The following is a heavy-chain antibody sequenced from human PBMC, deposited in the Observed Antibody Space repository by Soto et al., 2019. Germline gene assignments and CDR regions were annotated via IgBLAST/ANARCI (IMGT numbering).Heavy chain of an antibody. CDR3: ARATLDSSGWGDAFDI. Sequence: QVQLVQSGAEVKKPGSSVKVSCKASGGTFSSYTISWVRQAPGQGLEWMGRIIPILGIANYAQKFQGRVTITADKSTSTAYMELSSLRFEDTAVYYCARATLDSSGWGDAFDIWGQGTMVTVSS. V-gene: IGHV1-69*02. D-gene: IGHD3-22*01. CDR2: IIPILGIA. J-gene: IGHJ3*02. CDR1: GGTFSSYT.